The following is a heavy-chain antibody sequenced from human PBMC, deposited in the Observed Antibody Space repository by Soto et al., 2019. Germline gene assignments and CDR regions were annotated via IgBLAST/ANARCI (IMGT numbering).Heavy chain of an antibody. CDR2: INPNSGGT. CDR3: ARDQSIGRVCFDP. D-gene: IGHD6-6*01. J-gene: IGHJ5*02. V-gene: IGHV1-2*04. CDR1: GYTFTGYY. Sequence: ASVKVSCKASGYTFTGYYMHWVRQAPGQGLEWMGWINPNSGGTNYAQKFQGWVTMTRDTSISTAYMELSRLRSDDTAGYYCARDQSIGRVCFDPWGQGTLVTVSS.